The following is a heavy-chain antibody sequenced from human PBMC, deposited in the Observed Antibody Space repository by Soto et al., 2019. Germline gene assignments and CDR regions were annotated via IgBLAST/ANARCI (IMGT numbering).Heavy chain of an antibody. D-gene: IGHD3-10*01. Sequence: EVQLVESGGGLVQPGGSLRLSCAASGFTFSDHYMDWVRQAPGKGLEWVGRTRNKANSYTTEYAASVKGIFTSSRDDSKNSLYLQMNSLKPEDTAVYYCARDDFQGGSRNWGQGTLVTVSS. CDR1: GFTFSDHY. J-gene: IGHJ4*02. V-gene: IGHV3-72*01. CDR2: TRNKANSYTT. CDR3: ARDDFQGGSRN.